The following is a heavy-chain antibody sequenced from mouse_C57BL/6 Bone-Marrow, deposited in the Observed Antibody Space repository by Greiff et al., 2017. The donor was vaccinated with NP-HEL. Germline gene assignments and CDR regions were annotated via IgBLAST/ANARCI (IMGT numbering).Heavy chain of an antibody. CDR1: GYTFTDYE. D-gene: IGHD4-1*01. CDR2: IDPETGGT. Sequence: QVQLQQSGAELVRPGASVTLSCKASGYTFTDYEMHWVKQTPVHGLEWIGAIDPETGGTAYNQKFKGKAILTADKSSSTAYMELRSLTSEDSAVYYCTRANWDPYYYAMDNWGQGTSVTVSS. J-gene: IGHJ4*01. V-gene: IGHV1-15*01. CDR3: TRANWDPYYYAMDN.